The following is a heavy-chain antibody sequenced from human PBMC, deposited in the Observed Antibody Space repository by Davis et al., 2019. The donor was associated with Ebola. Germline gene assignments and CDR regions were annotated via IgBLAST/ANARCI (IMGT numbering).Heavy chain of an antibody. CDR1: GFTFGDYA. CDR3: ARDRTNYYYYGMDV. J-gene: IGHJ6*04. D-gene: IGHD1-14*01. CDR2: IRSKAYGGTT. Sequence: GESLKISCTASGFTFGDYAMSWFRQAPGKGLEWVGFIRSKAYGGTTEYAASVKGRFTISRDNAKNSLYLQMNSLRDEDTAVYYCARDRTNYYYYGMDVWGKGTTVTVSS. V-gene: IGHV3-49*03.